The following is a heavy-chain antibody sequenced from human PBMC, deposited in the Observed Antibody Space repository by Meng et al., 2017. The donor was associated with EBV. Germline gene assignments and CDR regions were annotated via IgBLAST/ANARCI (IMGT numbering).Heavy chain of an antibody. D-gene: IGHD3-10*01. Sequence: VQLVQYGAEVKKPGSSVKVSCKTSGGTFRSDAVSWVRQAPGQGLEWMGGLIPMSDAPYYAQKFQDRVTITADESTSTHYMDLSGLRSEDTAVYYCASESGRGFTPDYWGQGTLVTVSS. CDR3: ASESGRGFTPDY. V-gene: IGHV1-69*01. CDR2: LIPMSDAP. CDR1: GGTFRSDA. J-gene: IGHJ4*02.